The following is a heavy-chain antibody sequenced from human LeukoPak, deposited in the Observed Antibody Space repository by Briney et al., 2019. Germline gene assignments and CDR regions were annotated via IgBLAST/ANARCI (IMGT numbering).Heavy chain of an antibody. J-gene: IGHJ4*02. D-gene: IGHD5-18*01. V-gene: IGHV3-21*01. CDR1: GFTFSTYT. CDR2: VSRNYNYI. CDR3: ARDFGAYVDTVMAYVGRVDS. Sequence: GGSLRLSCAASGFTFSTYTMSWVRQAPGKGLEWVSSVSRNYNYIYYADSVKGRFTISRDDAKNSLFLQMNTLRVEDTAVYFCARDFGAYVDTVMAYVGRVDSWGEGALVTVSS.